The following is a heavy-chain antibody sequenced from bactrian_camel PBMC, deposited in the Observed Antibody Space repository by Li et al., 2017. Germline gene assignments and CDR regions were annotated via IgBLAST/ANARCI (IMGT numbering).Heavy chain of an antibody. Sequence: HVQLVESGGGSVQAGGSLTLSCTASGDAFNANCLGWFRQAPGKEREGVAAINTFGGSGSFYADSVKGRFTISQDNANNILYLEMSNLKPEDTAMYICVADLDWGPGGGYCPPWQHVYGYWGQGTQVTVS. CDR3: VADLDWGPGGGYCPPWQHVYGY. CDR2: INTFGGSGS. D-gene: IGHD2*01. V-gene: IGHV3S54*01. J-gene: IGHJ4*01. CDR1: GDAFNANC.